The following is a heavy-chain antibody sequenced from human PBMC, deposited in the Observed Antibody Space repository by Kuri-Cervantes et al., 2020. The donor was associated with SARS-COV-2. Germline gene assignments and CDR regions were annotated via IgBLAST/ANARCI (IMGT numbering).Heavy chain of an antibody. CDR2: INHSGST. Sequence: SETLSLTCTVSGDSISSGNYYWSWIRQPPGKGLEWIGEINHSGSTNYNPSLKSRVTISVDTSKNQFSLKLSSVTAADTAVYYCARGGGVVVPAATANWFDPWGQGTLVTVSS. D-gene: IGHD2-2*01. V-gene: IGHV4-39*07. CDR1: GDSISSGNYY. CDR3: ARGGGVVVPAATANWFDP. J-gene: IGHJ5*02.